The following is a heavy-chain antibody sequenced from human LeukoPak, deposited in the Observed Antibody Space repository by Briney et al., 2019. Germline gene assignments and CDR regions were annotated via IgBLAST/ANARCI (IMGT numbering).Heavy chain of an antibody. CDR1: GYTFTSYA. D-gene: IGHD3-22*01. CDR3: ARDYYYDSSGYPRGRWFDP. Sequence: ASVKVSCKASGYTFTSYAMHWVRQAPGQRLEWMGWINAGNGNTKYSQEFQGRVTITRDTSASTAYMELSSLRSEDMAVYYCARDYYYDSSGYPRGRWFDPWGQGTLVTVSS. V-gene: IGHV1-3*03. J-gene: IGHJ5*02. CDR2: INAGNGNT.